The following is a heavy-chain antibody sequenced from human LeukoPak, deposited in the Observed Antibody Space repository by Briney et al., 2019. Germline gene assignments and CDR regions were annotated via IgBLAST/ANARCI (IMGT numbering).Heavy chain of an antibody. CDR1: GYTFINYA. J-gene: IGHJ4*02. CDR2: SNAGNDNT. V-gene: IGHV1-3*02. Sequence: ASVKVSCKASGYTFINYALHWVRQAPGQRLEWMGWSNAGNDNTKYSEDFQGRVTITRDTSASTAYMELSSLRSEDTAVYYCARGGGSGSLDYWGQGTLVTVSS. CDR3: ARGGGSGSLDY. D-gene: IGHD3-10*01.